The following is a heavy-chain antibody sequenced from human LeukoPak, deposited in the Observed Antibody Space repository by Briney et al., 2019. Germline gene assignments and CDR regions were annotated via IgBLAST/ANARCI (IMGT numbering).Heavy chain of an antibody. CDR3: ARDNIWAFDI. J-gene: IGHJ3*02. Sequence: PGGSLRLSCEASGFTFSSYSMNWVRKAPGKGLEWVSHIRSDGTITYADSVKGRFTISRDDAKTSVYLQMNSLRDEDTAMYYCARDNIWAFDIWGQGTMVTVSS. D-gene: IGHD2/OR15-2a*01. CDR1: GFTFSSYS. V-gene: IGHV3-48*02. CDR2: IRSDGTI.